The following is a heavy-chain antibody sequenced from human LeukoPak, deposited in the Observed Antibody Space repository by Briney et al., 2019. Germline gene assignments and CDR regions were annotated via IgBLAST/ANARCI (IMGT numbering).Heavy chain of an antibody. J-gene: IGHJ6*04. V-gene: IGHV1-69*06. CDR1: GGTFSSYA. CDR2: LFPIFGTA. Sequence: SSVKVSCRASGGTFSSYAISWVRQAPGQGLVWMGGLFPIFGTANYAQKFQGRVTITADKSTSTAYMELSSLRSEDTAVYYCARSDPRDILTGHYGIDVWGKGTTVTVSP. D-gene: IGHD3-9*01. CDR3: ARSDPRDILTGHYGIDV.